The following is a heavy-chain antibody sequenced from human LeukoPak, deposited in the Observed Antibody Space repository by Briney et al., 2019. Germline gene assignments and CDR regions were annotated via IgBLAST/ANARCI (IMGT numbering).Heavy chain of an antibody. D-gene: IGHD6-13*01. CDR3: AGASPGYSSSWYPLDY. V-gene: IGHV1-69*04. CDR2: IIPILGIA. CDR1: GYTFTSYD. J-gene: IGHJ4*02. Sequence: SVKVSCKASGYTFTSYDISWVRQAPGQGLEWMGRIIPILGIANYAQKFQGRVTITADKSTSTAYMELSSLRSEDTAVYYCAGASPGYSSSWYPLDYWGQGTLVTVSS.